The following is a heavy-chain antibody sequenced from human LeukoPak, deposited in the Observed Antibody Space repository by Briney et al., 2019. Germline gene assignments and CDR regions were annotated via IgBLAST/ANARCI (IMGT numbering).Heavy chain of an antibody. CDR1: GFTFSSYS. V-gene: IGHV3-23*01. Sequence: GGSLRLSCAASGFTFSSYSMNWVRQAPGKGLEWVSAISGSGGSTYYADSVKGRFTISRDNSKNTLCLQMNSLRAEDTAVYYCAKDQVRYCSGGSCYSFDYWGQGTLVTVSS. CDR2: ISGSGGST. CDR3: AKDQVRYCSGGSCYSFDY. D-gene: IGHD2-15*01. J-gene: IGHJ4*02.